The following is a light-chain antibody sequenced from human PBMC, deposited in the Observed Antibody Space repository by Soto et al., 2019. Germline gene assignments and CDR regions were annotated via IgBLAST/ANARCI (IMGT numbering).Light chain of an antibody. CDR2: DAS. CDR1: QSVSSY. Sequence: EVGWTQSPATLSLSPGERATLSCRCSQSVSSYLAWYQQKPGQAPRLLIYDASNRATGIPARFSGSGSATDSTLTISSLEPEDFAVYYCQQRSNWPWTFGQGTKVDIK. V-gene: IGKV3-11*01. CDR3: QQRSNWPWT. J-gene: IGKJ1*01.